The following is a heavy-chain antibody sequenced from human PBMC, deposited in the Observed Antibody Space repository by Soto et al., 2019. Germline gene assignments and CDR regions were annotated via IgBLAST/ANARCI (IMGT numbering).Heavy chain of an antibody. D-gene: IGHD3-10*01. CDR1: GGSISSAAYY. J-gene: IGHJ4*02. CDR3: AREYNYGSNFFDC. V-gene: IGHV4-31*03. Sequence: QVQLQESGPGLVKPSQTLSLTCTVSGGSISSAAYYWSWIRQHPGKGLEWIGYISHSGSTYYNPSLKSRFIISVDTSKNQFPLSLTSVTAADTAVDYCAREYNYGSNFFDCWGQGALVTVSS. CDR2: ISHSGST.